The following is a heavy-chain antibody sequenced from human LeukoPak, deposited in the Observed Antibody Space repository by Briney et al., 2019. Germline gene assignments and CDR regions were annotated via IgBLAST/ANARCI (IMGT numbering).Heavy chain of an antibody. V-gene: IGHV3-7*05. CDR2: IKQDGSQK. Sequence: AGGSLRLSCAASGLTFSNFWMTWVRQAPGKGLEWVAIIKQDGSQKYYVDSVKGRFTISRDNARNSLYLQMNSLRAEDTAVYWAVAGTTYWGQGTLVTVSS. D-gene: IGHD6-19*01. CDR1: GLTFSNFW. J-gene: IGHJ4*02. CDR3: VAGTTY.